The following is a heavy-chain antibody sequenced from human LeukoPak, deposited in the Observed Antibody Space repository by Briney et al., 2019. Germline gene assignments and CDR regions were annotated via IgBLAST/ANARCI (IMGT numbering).Heavy chain of an antibody. D-gene: IGHD3-10*02. J-gene: IGHJ3*02. CDR2: IYTSGST. CDR1: GGSISRGSYY. V-gene: IGHV4-61*02. Sequence: SRTLSLTCTVSGGSISRGSYYWSWIRQPAGKGLEWIGRIYTSGSTNYNPSLKSRVTISVDTSKNQFSLKLSSVTAADTAVYYCATLNYYVDAFDIWGQGTMVTVSS. CDR3: ATLNYYVDAFDI.